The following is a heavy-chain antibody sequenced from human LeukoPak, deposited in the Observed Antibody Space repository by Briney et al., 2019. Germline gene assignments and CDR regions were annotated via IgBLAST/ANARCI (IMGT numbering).Heavy chain of an antibody. V-gene: IGHV4-34*01. CDR2: INHSGST. D-gene: IGHD5-18*01. J-gene: IGHJ5*02. Sequence: SETLSLTCAVYGGSFSGYYWSWIRQPPGKGLEWIGEINHSGSTNYNPSLKSRVTISVDTFKNQFSLKLSSVTAADTAVYYCARGRGYSYGYGLSWFDPWGQGTLVTVSS. CDR1: GGSFSGYY. CDR3: ARGRGYSYGYGLSWFDP.